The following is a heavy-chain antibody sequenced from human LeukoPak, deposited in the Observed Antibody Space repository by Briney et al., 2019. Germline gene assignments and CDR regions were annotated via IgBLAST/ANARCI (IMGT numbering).Heavy chain of an antibody. CDR1: GASLSSDY. Sequence: SETLSLTCTVSGASLSSDYWSWIRLPPGKELEWIGYIYTSGTTNYNPSLKSRVTISVDTSKNQFSLKLSSVTAADTAVYYCARDRASIAAAGTGWFDPWGQGTLVTVSS. J-gene: IGHJ5*02. CDR3: ARDRASIAAAGTGWFDP. V-gene: IGHV4-59*01. CDR2: IYTSGTT. D-gene: IGHD6-13*01.